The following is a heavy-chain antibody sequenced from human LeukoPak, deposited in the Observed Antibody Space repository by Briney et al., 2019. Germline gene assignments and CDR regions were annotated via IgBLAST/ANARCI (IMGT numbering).Heavy chain of an antibody. CDR1: GFTFSSYW. J-gene: IGHJ4*02. CDR2: IKQDGSEK. V-gene: IGHV3-7*01. Sequence: GGSLRLSCAASGFTFSSYWMSWVRQAPGKGLEWVANIKQDGSEKYYVDSVKGRFTISRDNAKNSLYLQMNSLRAEDTAVYYCAKDGDGRHYLPFDYWGQGALVTVSS. CDR3: AKDGDGRHYLPFDY. D-gene: IGHD1-26*01.